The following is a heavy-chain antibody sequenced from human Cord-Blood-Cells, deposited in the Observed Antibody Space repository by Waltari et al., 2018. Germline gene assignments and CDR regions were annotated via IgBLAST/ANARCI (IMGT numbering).Heavy chain of an antibody. Sequence: EVQLVESGGGLVKPGGSLRLSCAASGFTFRSYSMTWVRQAPGKGLEWVSSISSSSSYIYYADSVKGRFTISRDNAKNSLYLQMNSLRAEDTAVYYCARDPRRANWGAFDIWGQGTMVTVSS. D-gene: IGHD7-27*01. CDR1: GFTFRSYS. J-gene: IGHJ3*02. V-gene: IGHV3-21*01. CDR2: ISSSSSYI. CDR3: ARDPRRANWGAFDI.